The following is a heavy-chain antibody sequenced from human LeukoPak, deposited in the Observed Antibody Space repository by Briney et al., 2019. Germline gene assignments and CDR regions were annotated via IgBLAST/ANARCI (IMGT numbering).Heavy chain of an antibody. J-gene: IGHJ4*02. D-gene: IGHD3-22*01. CDR2: IYTSGST. V-gene: IGHV4-4*07. CDR3: AREREYYYDSSGYYGGGGIDY. Sequence: SETLSLTCTVSGGSISSYYWSWIRQPAGKGLEWLGRIYTSGSTNYNPSLKSRVTMSVDTSKNQFSLKLSSVTAADTAVYYCAREREYYYDSSGYYGGGGIDYWGQGTLVTVSS. CDR1: GGSISSYY.